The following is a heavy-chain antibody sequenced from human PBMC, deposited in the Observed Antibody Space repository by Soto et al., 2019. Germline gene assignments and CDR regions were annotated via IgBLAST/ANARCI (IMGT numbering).Heavy chain of an antibody. V-gene: IGHV1-69*06. CDR3: ARGEGDYSNYVFDT. CDR1: GGTFSSYA. J-gene: IGHJ5*02. Sequence: ASVKVSCKASGGTFSSYAISWVRQAPGQGLEWMGGIIPIFGTANYAQKFQGRVTITADKSTSTAYMELSSLRSEDTAVYYCARGEGDYSNYVFDTWGQGTLVTVSS. D-gene: IGHD4-4*01. CDR2: IIPIFGTA.